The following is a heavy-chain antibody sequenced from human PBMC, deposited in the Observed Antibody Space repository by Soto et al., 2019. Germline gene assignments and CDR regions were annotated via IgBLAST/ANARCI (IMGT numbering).Heavy chain of an antibody. Sequence: EVQLVESGGGLVQPGGSLRLSCAASGFTFSDYWMSWVRQAPGKGLEWVANIKKDGSDKNYVDSVKGRFTISRDNAKNSLYLQMNSLRAEDTAVYYCVLSGYNSGSYPNHYYFNYWGQGTLVTVSS. CDR2: IKKDGSDK. CDR3: VLSGYNSGSYPNHYYFNY. CDR1: GFTFSDYW. V-gene: IGHV3-7*05. J-gene: IGHJ4*02. D-gene: IGHD6-19*01.